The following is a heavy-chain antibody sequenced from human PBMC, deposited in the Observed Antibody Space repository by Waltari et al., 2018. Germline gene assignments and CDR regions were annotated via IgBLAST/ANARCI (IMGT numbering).Heavy chain of an antibody. D-gene: IGHD6-6*01. CDR1: GYTFTDYY. CDR2: VDPEDGET. V-gene: IGHV1-69-2*01. J-gene: IGHJ5*02. CDR3: AIARSLAARHITGFDP. Sequence: EVQLVQSGAEVKKPGATVKISCKVSGYTFTDYYMHWVQQAPGQGLEWMGLVDPEDGETIFAEKFQGRVTITADTSTDTAYMELSSLRSEDTAVYYCAIARSLAARHITGFDPWGQGTLVTVSS.